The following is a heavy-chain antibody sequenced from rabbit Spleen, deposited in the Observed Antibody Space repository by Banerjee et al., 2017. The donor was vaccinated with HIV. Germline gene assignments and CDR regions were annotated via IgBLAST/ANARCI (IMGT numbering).Heavy chain of an antibody. CDR1: GVSFSGNSY. D-gene: IGHD8-1*01. CDR3: ARDTGSSFSSYGMDL. CDR2: IYAGSSDST. V-gene: IGHV1S40*01. Sequence: QSLEESGGDLVKPGASLTLTCIASGVSFSGNSYMCWVRQAPGKGLEWIGCIYAGSSDSTAYATWAKGRFTCSKTSSTTVTLQMTSLTVADTATYFCARDTGSSFSSYGMDLWGPGTLVTVS. J-gene: IGHJ6*01.